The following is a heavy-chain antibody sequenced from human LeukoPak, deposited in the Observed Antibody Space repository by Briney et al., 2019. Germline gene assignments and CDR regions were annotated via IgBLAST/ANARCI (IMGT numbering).Heavy chain of an antibody. CDR3: VAGTELVY. Sequence: SGGSIRLSCVASGFTFSSYAMHWVRQAPGKGLEWISYISSTTTITYYADSVKGRFTISRDNAKNSLYLQMNSLRDEATAVYYCVAGTELVYWGQGTLVTVSS. V-gene: IGHV3-48*02. D-gene: IGHD6-19*01. J-gene: IGHJ4*02. CDR1: GFTFSSYA. CDR2: ISSTTTIT.